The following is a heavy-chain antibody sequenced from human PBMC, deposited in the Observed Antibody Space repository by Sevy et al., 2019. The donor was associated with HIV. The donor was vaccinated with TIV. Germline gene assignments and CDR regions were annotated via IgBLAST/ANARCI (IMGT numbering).Heavy chain of an antibody. J-gene: IGHJ6*02. CDR1: GFTVTYAW. CDR3: STDPIIVLLVTDGMDV. Sequence: GGSLRLSCAASGFTVTYAWMTWVRQAPGKGLEWLGRIKSRADGGTIDYAASVKGRFRISRDDSKNTLYLQMNSLKTEDTGVYYCSTDPIIVLLVTDGMDVWGQGTSVTVSS. CDR2: IKSRADGGTI. D-gene: IGHD2-8*02. V-gene: IGHV3-15*01.